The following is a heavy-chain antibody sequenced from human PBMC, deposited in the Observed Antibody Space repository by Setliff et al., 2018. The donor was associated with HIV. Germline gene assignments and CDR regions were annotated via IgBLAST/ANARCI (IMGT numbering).Heavy chain of an antibody. CDR1: GCSFSSHG. CDR3: ARRTIDYYYMDV. V-gene: IGHV1-18*01. Sequence: ASVKVSCKTSGCSFSSHGVSWVRQAPGQGLEWVGWISAYNGNTNYAQKFQGRVTMTTDTSTSTAYMELRSLRSDDTAVYYCARRTIDYYYMDVWGKGTTVTVSS. J-gene: IGHJ6*03. CDR2: ISAYNGNT.